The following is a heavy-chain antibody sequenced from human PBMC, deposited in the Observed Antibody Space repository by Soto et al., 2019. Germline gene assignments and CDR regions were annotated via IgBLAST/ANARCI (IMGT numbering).Heavy chain of an antibody. CDR3: APRPLGRDGYNYETGDAFAI. CDR2: IYWNGDK. J-gene: IGHJ3*02. D-gene: IGHD5-12*01. Sequence: QITLKESGPTLVNPTQTLTLTFTFSGFSLSTSGVGVCWIHQPPGKALELHALIYWNGDKRYSPSLKSRHTTNKENYENRVVITRVNMAPLDTATYYCAPRPLGRDGYNYETGDAFAIWGRGTMVTVS. CDR1: GFSLSTSGVG. V-gene: IGHV2-5*01.